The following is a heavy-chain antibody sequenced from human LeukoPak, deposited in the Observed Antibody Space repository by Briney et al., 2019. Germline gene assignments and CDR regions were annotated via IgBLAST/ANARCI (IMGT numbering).Heavy chain of an antibody. D-gene: IGHD3-10*01. CDR1: GYTFTSYG. CDR2: ISAYNGNT. V-gene: IGHV1-18*01. Sequence: ASVKVSCKASGYTFTSYGISWVRQAPGQGLEWMGWISAYNGNTNYAQKLQGRVTMTTDTSTSTAYMELRSLRSDGTAVYYCARGYGSGSYFSPSLWYWGQGTLVTVSS. J-gene: IGHJ4*02. CDR3: ARGYGSGSYFSPSLWY.